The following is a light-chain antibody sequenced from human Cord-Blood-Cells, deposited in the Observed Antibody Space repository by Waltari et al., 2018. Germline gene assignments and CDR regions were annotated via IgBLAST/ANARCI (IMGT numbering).Light chain of an antibody. CDR2: GNS. CDR1: SSNIGGGYD. J-gene: IGLJ2*01. Sequence: QSVLTQPPSVSGAPGQRVTISCTGSSSNIGGGYDVHWYQQRPGTAPKLLIYGNSNRPSGVPDRFSGSKSGTSASLAITGLQAEDEADYYCQSYDSSLSGSDVVFGGGTKLTVL. V-gene: IGLV1-40*01. CDR3: QSYDSSLSGSDVV.